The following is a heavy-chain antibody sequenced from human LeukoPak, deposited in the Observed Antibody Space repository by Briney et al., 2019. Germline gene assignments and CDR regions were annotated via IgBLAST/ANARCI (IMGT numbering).Heavy chain of an antibody. V-gene: IGHV3-7*01. J-gene: IGHJ3*02. CDR2: IKQDGSEK. CDR1: GFTFSSYW. Sequence: GGSLRLSCAASGFTFSSYWMSWVRQAPGKGLEWVANIKQDGSEKYYVDSVKGRFTISRDNAKNSLYLQMNSLRAEDTAVYYCARLSIVGTPEQWPHDAFDIWGQGTMVTVSS. D-gene: IGHD6-19*01. CDR3: ARLSIVGTPEQWPHDAFDI.